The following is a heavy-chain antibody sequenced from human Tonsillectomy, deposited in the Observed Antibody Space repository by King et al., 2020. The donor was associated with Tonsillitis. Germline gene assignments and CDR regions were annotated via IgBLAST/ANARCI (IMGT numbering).Heavy chain of an antibody. Sequence: VQLVESGGGLVQPGGSLRLSCAASGFTFSSYEMNWVRQAPGKGLEWVSYISSSASTIYYSDSVKGRFTISRDNAKNSLYLQMNSLRAEDTVVYSCARGSSSWYVAWDYWGQGTLVTVSS. CDR1: GFTFSSYE. V-gene: IGHV3-48*03. J-gene: IGHJ4*02. CDR2: ISSSASTI. D-gene: IGHD6-13*01. CDR3: ARGSSSWYVAWDY.